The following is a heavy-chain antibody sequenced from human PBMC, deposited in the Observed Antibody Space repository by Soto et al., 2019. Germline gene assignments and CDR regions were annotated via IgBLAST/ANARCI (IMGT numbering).Heavy chain of an antibody. V-gene: IGHV6-1*01. CDR3: ARAWGSGWDLDP. J-gene: IGHJ5*02. D-gene: IGHD6-19*01. CDR1: GYSVSTYSAA. CDR2: TYFNSKWYN. Sequence: QLQLQQSGPGLLKPSQTLSLTCDVSGYSVSTYSAAWNWIRQSPSRGLERLGRTYFNSKWYNDYAVSVESRITINPDTSKNQFSLQLTSVTAEDTAVYFCARAWGSGWDLDPWGQGTLVTVSS.